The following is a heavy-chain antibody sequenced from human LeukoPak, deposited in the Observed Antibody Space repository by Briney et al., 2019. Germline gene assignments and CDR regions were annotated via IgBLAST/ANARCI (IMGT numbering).Heavy chain of an antibody. Sequence: GGSLRLSCAASGFTFSSYSMNWVRQAPGKGLDWVSYISSSSSTIYYADSVKGRFTISRGNAKNSLYLQMNSLKTEDTAVYYCTRAQNVGVLDIWGQGTMVTVSS. V-gene: IGHV3-48*01. CDR3: TRAQNVGVLDI. CDR1: GFTFSSYS. D-gene: IGHD1-26*01. CDR2: ISSSSSTI. J-gene: IGHJ3*02.